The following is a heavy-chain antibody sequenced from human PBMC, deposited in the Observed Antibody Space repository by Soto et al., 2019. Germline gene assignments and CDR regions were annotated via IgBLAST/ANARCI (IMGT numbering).Heavy chain of an antibody. CDR3: ARRGPGTYFDN. Sequence: LRHCWSAAWLTCINLGRHRILQAPGKGLEWVSVISGSGDSTYYADSVKGRFIISRDNSKNTLYLQMNSLRAEDTAVYYCARRGPGTYFDNSGQGTLVSVSS. D-gene: IGHD6-13*01. CDR2: ISGSGDST. V-gene: IGHV3-23*01. CDR1: WLTCINLG. J-gene: IGHJ4*02.